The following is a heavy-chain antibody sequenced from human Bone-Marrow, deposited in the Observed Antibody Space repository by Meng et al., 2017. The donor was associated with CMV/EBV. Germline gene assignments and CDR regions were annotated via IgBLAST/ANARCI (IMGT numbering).Heavy chain of an antibody. V-gene: IGHV3-11*04. D-gene: IGHD3-3*01. CDR3: ARGATIFGGAFDL. J-gene: IGHJ3*01. CDR2: ISNSGSTI. CDR1: GFIFSDYY. Sequence: GESLKISCAASGFIFSDYYMNWVRQAPGKGLEWVSYISNSGSTIYYADSMKGRFIISRDNAKNSLYLQMNSLRAEDTAVYYCARGATIFGGAFDLWGQGTMVTVSS.